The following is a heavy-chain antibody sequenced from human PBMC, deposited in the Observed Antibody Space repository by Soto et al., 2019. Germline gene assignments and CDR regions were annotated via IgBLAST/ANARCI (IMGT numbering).Heavy chain of an antibody. CDR2: ISYDGSNK. Sequence: QPGGSLRLSCAASGFTFSSYGMHWVRQAPGKGLEWVAVISYDGSNKYYADSVKGRFTISRDNSKNTLYLQMNSLRAEDTAVYYCAKDVSDYYYYGMDVWGQGTTVTVSS. J-gene: IGHJ6*02. CDR3: AKDVSDYYYYGMDV. CDR1: GFTFSSYG. V-gene: IGHV3-30*18.